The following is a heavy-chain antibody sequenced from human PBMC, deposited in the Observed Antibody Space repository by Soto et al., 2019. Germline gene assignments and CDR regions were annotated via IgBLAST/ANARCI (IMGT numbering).Heavy chain of an antibody. CDR1: GGSFSGYF. D-gene: IGHD2-2*01. CDR2: INHSGRT. V-gene: IGHV4-34*01. Sequence: SETLSLTCAVYGGSFSGYFWTWVRQAPGKGLEWIGEINHSGRTNTNPSLKSRISTSVDTSKNQLSLRLSSVTAADTAFYYCARGPRCINTSCSNDFYHFGLDVWGQGTSVTVSS. J-gene: IGHJ6*02. CDR3: ARGPRCINTSCSNDFYHFGLDV.